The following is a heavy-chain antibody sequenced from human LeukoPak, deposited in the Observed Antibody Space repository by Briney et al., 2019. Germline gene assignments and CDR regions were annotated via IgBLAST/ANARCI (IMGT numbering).Heavy chain of an antibody. CDR2: ISSSSRHI. V-gene: IGHV3-21*01. CDR3: SRGGWIDAFHI. CDR1: RFTFSSYS. D-gene: IGHD6-19*01. Sequence: GESLRLSCAVSRFTFSSYSMEWVRQVPGKGLEWVSSISSSSRHIYYADSVKGPFTIYRDNAEKALYMQMHSLRAEDTAVCYCSRGGWIDAFHIWGQGTMVTVFS. J-gene: IGHJ3*02.